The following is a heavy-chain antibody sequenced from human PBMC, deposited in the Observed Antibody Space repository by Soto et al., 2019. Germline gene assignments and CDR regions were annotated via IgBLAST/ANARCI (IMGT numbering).Heavy chain of an antibody. J-gene: IGHJ4*02. Sequence: ESGGGLVKPGGSLRLSCAASGFTFNDYFLNWIRQAPGKGLQWISYVSSSSTTMFYADSVKGRFTIFRDNAKNSLYLQMNSLRAEDTAVYYRARGRAGGYFDSWGPGTLVTVSA. V-gene: IGHV3-11*04. D-gene: IGHD6-13*01. CDR1: GFTFNDYF. CDR3: ARGRAGGYFDS. CDR2: VSSSSTTM.